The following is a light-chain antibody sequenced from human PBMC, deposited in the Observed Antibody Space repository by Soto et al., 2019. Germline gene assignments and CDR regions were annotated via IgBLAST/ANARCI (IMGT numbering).Light chain of an antibody. CDR3: QQYYDWPPEVT. Sequence: EIVLTQSPATLSVSPGERVTLSCRASQSIRTNLAWYQRKPGQAPRLLIYASSIGSPGTPDRFSGSGSGTEFSLTISSLQSEDFAVYFCQQYYDWPPEVTFGPGKKVDIK. CDR1: QSIRTN. J-gene: IGKJ3*01. CDR2: ASS. V-gene: IGKV3-15*01.